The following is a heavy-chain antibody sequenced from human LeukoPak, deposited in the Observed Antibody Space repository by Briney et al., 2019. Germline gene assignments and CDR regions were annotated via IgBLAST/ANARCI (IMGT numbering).Heavy chain of an antibody. J-gene: IGHJ4*02. D-gene: IGHD1-7*01. CDR2: ISYDGSNK. Sequence: GRSLRLSCAASGFTFSSYAMHWVRQAPGKGLEWVAVISYDGSNKYYADSVKGRFTISRDNSKNTLFLQMNSLRAEDTAVYYCAGAPNYVQEYYFDYWGQGTLVTVSS. CDR3: AGAPNYVQEYYFDY. V-gene: IGHV3-30*14. CDR1: GFTFSSYA.